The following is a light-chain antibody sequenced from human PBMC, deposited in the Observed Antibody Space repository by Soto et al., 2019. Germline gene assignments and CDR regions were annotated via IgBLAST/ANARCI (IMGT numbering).Light chain of an antibody. V-gene: IGKV3-15*01. CDR3: QHYNNWPLN. J-gene: IGKJ4*01. CDR1: QGIGDT. Sequence: EVVMRQSPATLSVSPGDGATLSCRASQGIGDTLAWYQYKHGQPPRLLIYDTSTRATGVPTRFSGSRSGTEFTLTINSLQSEDFAVYYCQHYNNWPLNFGGGTKVEIK. CDR2: DTS.